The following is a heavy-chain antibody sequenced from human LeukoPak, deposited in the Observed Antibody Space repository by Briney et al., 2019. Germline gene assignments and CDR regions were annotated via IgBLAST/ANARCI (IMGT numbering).Heavy chain of an antibody. CDR3: AKASPYYDILTGYYYYFDS. CDR2: VSVRADST. D-gene: IGHD3-9*01. V-gene: IGHV3-23*01. J-gene: IGHJ4*02. CDR1: GFTFSSNA. Sequence: GGSLRLSXAASGFTFSSNAMSWVRQAPGKGMEWVSAVSVRADSTYYADSVKGRFTISRDNSKNMVYLQMNSLRAEDTAVYYCAKASPYYDILTGYYYYFDSWGQGTLVTVSS.